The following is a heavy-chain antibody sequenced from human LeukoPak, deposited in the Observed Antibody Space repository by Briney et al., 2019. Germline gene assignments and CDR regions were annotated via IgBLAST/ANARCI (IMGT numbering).Heavy chain of an antibody. CDR3: ARLRCTSCYRGWFDP. Sequence: ASVTVSCKASGYTFTSYDINWVRQATGQGLEWMGWMNPNSGNTGYAQKFQGRVTMTRNTSISTAYMELSSLRSEDTAVYYCARLRCTSCYRGWFDPWGQGTLVTVSS. D-gene: IGHD2-2*01. CDR2: MNPNSGNT. J-gene: IGHJ5*02. V-gene: IGHV1-8*01. CDR1: GYTFTSYD.